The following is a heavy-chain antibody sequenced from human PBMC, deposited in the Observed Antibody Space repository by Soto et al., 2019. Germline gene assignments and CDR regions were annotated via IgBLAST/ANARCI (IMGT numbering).Heavy chain of an antibody. V-gene: IGHV5-51*01. CDR2: TYPEDSQT. D-gene: IGHD3-22*01. CDR3: VRVPIGHSDDSGYSDS. Sequence: GESLKISCKASGYSFTSYWIGWVRQISGKGLEWMGITYPEDSQTLYSPSFQGQVTISVDKSISTVYLQWGSLKASDTAMYYCVRVPIGHSDDSGYSDSWGQGTQVTVSS. CDR1: GYSFTSYW. J-gene: IGHJ5*01.